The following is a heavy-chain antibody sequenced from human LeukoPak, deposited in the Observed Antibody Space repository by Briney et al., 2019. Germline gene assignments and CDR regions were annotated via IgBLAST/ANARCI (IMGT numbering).Heavy chain of an antibody. Sequence: GGSLRLSCAASGFTFSNYWMSWVRQAPGKGLEWVAKIKQDGSEKYYVDSVKGRFTISRDNAKNSLYLQMNSLRAEDTAVYYCARGGYYDSSGRNFDYWGQGTLVPVPS. CDR3: ARGGYYDSSGRNFDY. D-gene: IGHD3-22*01. CDR1: GFTFSNYW. J-gene: IGHJ4*02. V-gene: IGHV3-7*05. CDR2: IKQDGSEK.